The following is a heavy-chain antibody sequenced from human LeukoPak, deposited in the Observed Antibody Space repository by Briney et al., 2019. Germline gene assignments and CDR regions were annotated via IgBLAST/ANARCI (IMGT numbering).Heavy chain of an antibody. CDR3: ARDFYV. Sequence: GRSLRLSCAASGFTFSSYAMHWVRQAPGRGLEWVAVISYDGSNKYYADSVKGRFTISRDNSKNTLYLQMNSLRAEDTAVYYCARDFYVWGQGTTVTVSS. D-gene: IGHD3-3*01. J-gene: IGHJ6*02. V-gene: IGHV3-30-3*01. CDR2: ISYDGSNK. CDR1: GFTFSSYA.